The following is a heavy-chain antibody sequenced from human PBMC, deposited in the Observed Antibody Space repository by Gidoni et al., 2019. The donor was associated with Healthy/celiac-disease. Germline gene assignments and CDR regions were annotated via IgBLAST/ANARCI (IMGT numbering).Heavy chain of an antibody. CDR1: GYSFTSYW. CDR2: IYPGDSDT. Sequence: EVQLVQSGAEVKKPGESLKISCKGSGYSFTSYWIGWVRHMPGQGLAWMGVIYPGDSDTRSSPSFQGQVTISADKSISTAYLQWSSLKASDTAMYYCARHIGGVRGGYDFVDYWGQGTLVTVSS. J-gene: IGHJ4*02. D-gene: IGHD5-12*01. V-gene: IGHV5-51*01. CDR3: ARHIGGVRGGYDFVDY.